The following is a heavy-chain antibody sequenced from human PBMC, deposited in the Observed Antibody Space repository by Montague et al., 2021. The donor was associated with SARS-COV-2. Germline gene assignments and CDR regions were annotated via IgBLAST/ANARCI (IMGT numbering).Heavy chain of an antibody. CDR3: ARSYYDILTNYYGAFDI. V-gene: IGHV2-70*04. CDR2: IDWDDDK. Sequence: PALVKPTQTLTLTCTLSGFSLSTSGTRASWIRQPPGKALEWLARIDWDDDKFYSTSLKTRLTISKDTSKNQVVLTMTNMDPVDTATYYCARSYYDILTNYYGAFDIWGQGTMVTVSS. J-gene: IGHJ3*02. CDR1: GFSLSTSGTR. D-gene: IGHD3-9*01.